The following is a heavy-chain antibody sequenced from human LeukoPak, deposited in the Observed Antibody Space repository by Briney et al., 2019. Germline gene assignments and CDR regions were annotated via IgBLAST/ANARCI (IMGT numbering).Heavy chain of an antibody. Sequence: TGGSLRLSCAASGFTFSNAWMSWVRQAPGKGLEWVALIFYDGSRTLYADSVKGRFTISRDDSKNTQDLQMNNLRVEDTAIYYCARVRGIPASWAIDFWGQGTLVTVSS. CDR3: ARVRGIPASWAIDF. CDR1: GFTFSNAW. D-gene: IGHD2-2*01. V-gene: IGHV3-30-3*01. J-gene: IGHJ4*02. CDR2: IFYDGSRT.